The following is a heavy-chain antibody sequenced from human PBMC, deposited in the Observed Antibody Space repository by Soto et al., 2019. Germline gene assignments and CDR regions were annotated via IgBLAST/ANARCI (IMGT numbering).Heavy chain of an antibody. J-gene: IGHJ6*03. Sequence: QVQLVQSGAEVKWPRASVKVSCKASGYRITSYGISWVRQAPGQGLEWMGWISGYNGHPTYAQKVQDRVTMTTDTSTSTAYMELRCLRSDDTAVYYCARRVYDDLYYMDVWGKGTTVTVSS. CDR3: ARRVYDDLYYMDV. V-gene: IGHV1-18*01. CDR2: ISGYNGHP. CDR1: GYRITSYG. D-gene: IGHD3-3*01.